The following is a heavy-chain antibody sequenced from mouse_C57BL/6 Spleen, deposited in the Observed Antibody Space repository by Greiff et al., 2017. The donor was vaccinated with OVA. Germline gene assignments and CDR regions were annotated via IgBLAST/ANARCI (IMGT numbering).Heavy chain of an antibody. D-gene: IGHD1-1*01. CDR1: GSAFSSYW. J-gene: IGHJ2*01. Sequence: QVQLQQSGAELVKPGASVTISCKASGSAFSSYWMNWVKQRPGKGLEWIGQIYPGDGDTNYNGQIKGKANLTADKSSSTAYMQLSSLSSEDSAVYFCAALDYRSLHSFDYWGHGTTLTVSS. V-gene: IGHV1-80*01. CDR2: IYPGDGDT. CDR3: AALDYRSLHSFDY.